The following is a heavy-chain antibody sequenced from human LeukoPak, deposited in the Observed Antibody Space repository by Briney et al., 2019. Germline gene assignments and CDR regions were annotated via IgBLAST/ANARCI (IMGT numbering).Heavy chain of an antibody. D-gene: IGHD2-2*01. J-gene: IGHJ5*02. Sequence: GESLKISCKGSEYKFAKYWIGWVRQMPGKGLEWMGVIYPDDSDTRYSPSFQGQVTISADKSLSTAYLQWSSLKASDTAMYYCARSYSASWSGFDPWGQGTLVTVSS. CDR1: EYKFAKYW. CDR2: IYPDDSDT. CDR3: ARSYSASWSGFDP. V-gene: IGHV5-51*01.